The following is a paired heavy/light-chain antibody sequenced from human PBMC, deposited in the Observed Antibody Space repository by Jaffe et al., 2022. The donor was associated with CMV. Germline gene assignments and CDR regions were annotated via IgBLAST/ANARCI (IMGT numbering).Light chain of an antibody. CDR2: SNI. Sequence: QSVLTQPPSASGTPGQRVTISCSGSSSNIGTNTVNWYQQLPGTAPKLLIYSNIQRPPGVPDRFSDSKSGTSASLAISGLQSEDEADYYCAAWDASLNGVVFGGGTKLTVL. CDR3: AAWDASLNGVV. J-gene: IGLJ2*01. CDR1: SSNIGTNT. V-gene: IGLV1-44*01.
Heavy chain of an antibody. D-gene: IGHD3-16*01. CDR2: SDKDGTRT. Sequence: EVQLVESGGGLVQPGGSLRLSCAASGFSFSDHWMHWVRQAPGKGLVWVSRSDKDGTRTNYADSVRGRFTISRDNAKNTLYLQMNSLRADDTAVYFCARASLSRGNALDIWGQGTMVTVSS. CDR3: ARASLSRGNALDI. CDR1: GFSFSDHW. V-gene: IGHV3-74*01. J-gene: IGHJ3*02.